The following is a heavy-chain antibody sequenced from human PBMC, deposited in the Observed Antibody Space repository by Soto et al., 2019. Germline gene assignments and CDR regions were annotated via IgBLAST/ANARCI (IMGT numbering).Heavy chain of an antibody. CDR3: AREWAEDIVVVPPAGGNWFDP. CDR1: GGSISSYY. CDR2: IYYSGST. Sequence: PSETLSLTCTVSGGSISSYYWSWIRQPPGKGLEWIGYIYYSGSTNYNPSLKSRVTISVDTSKNQFSLKLSSVTAADTAVYYCAREWAEDIVVVPPAGGNWFDPWGQGTLVTVSS. V-gene: IGHV4-59*01. D-gene: IGHD2-2*01. J-gene: IGHJ5*02.